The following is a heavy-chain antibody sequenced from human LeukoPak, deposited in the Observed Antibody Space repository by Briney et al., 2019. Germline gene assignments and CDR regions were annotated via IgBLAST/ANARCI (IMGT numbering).Heavy chain of an antibody. D-gene: IGHD1-26*01. CDR2: IYYSGST. CDR1: GGSISSYY. Sequence: KPSETLSLTCTVSGGSISSYYWSWIRQPPGKGLEWIGYIYYSGSTNYNPSLKSRVTISVDTSKNPLSLKLSSVTAADTAVYYCARTGKVGATDYWGQGTLVTVSS. V-gene: IGHV4-59*01. J-gene: IGHJ4*02. CDR3: ARTGKVGATDY.